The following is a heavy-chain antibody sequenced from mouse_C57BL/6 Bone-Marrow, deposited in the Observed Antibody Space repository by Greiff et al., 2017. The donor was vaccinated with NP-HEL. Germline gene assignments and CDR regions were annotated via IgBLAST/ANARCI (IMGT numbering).Heavy chain of an antibody. CDR1: GFTFSSYG. CDR3: ASPYDYDVAWFAY. CDR2: ISSGGSYT. Sequence: EVQGVESGGDLVKPGGSLKLSCAASGFTFSSYGMSWVRQTPDKRLEWVATISSGGSYTYYPDSVKGRFTISRDTAKNTLYLQMSSLKSEDTARYYCASPYDYDVAWFAYWGQGTLVTVSA. D-gene: IGHD2-4*01. V-gene: IGHV5-6*01. J-gene: IGHJ3*01.